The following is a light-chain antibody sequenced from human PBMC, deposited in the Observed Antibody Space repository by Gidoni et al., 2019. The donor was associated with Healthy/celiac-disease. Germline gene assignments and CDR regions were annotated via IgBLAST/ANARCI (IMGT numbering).Light chain of an antibody. CDR3: QQLNSYPRA. Sequence: DIQLTPSPSFLSASVGDRVTIPCRASQGISSYLAWYQQKPGKAPKLLIYAASTLQSGVPSRFSGSGSGTEFTLTISSLQPEDFATYYCQQLNSYPRAFGGGTKVEIK. J-gene: IGKJ4*01. V-gene: IGKV1-9*01. CDR1: QGISSY. CDR2: AAS.